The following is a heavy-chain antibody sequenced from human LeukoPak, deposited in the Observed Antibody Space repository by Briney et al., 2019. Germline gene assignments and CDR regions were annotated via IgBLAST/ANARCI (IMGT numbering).Heavy chain of an antibody. CDR3: ARNVAYSSSWWPPYGMDV. J-gene: IGHJ6*02. CDR2: IYSGGST. V-gene: IGHV3-53*01. D-gene: IGHD6-13*01. CDR1: GFTVSSNY. Sequence: PGGSLRLSCAASGFTVSSNYMSWVRQAPGKGLEWVSVIYSGGSTYYADSVKGRSTISRDNSKNTLYLQMNSLRAEDTAVYYCARNVAYSSSWWPPYGMDVWGQGTTVTASS.